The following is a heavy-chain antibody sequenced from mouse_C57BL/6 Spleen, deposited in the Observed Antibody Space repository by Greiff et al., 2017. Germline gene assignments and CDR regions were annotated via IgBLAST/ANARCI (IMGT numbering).Heavy chain of an antibody. Sequence: DVMLVESGGGLVQPGGSMKLSCAASGFTFSDAWMDWVRQSPEKGLEWVAEIRNKANNHATYYAESVKGRFTISRDDSKSSVYLQMNSLRAEDTGIYYCTMTSNYEAWFAYWGQGTLVTVSA. D-gene: IGHD2-5*01. CDR1: GFTFSDAW. CDR2: IRNKANNHAT. CDR3: TMTSNYEAWFAY. V-gene: IGHV6-6*01. J-gene: IGHJ3*01.